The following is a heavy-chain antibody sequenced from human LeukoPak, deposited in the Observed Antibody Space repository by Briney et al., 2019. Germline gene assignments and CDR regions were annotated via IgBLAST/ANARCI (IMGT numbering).Heavy chain of an antibody. Sequence: GGSLRLSCAASGFTFSDYTMNWVRQAPGKGLEWVSSISSGGTYKYYADSVKGRFTISRDNAQNSLYLQMNSLRADDTAVYYCARDPPKRQYDILTTKGYFDLWGRGTLVTVSS. CDR1: GFTFSDYT. CDR3: ARDPPKRQYDILTTKGYFDL. D-gene: IGHD3-9*01. CDR2: ISSGGTYK. J-gene: IGHJ2*01. V-gene: IGHV3-21*04.